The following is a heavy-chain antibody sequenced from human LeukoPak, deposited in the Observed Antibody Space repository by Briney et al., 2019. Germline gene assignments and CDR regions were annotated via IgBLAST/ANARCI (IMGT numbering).Heavy chain of an antibody. J-gene: IGHJ2*01. V-gene: IGHV4-59*08. CDR1: GGSMSGQF. Sequence: SETLSLTCTFSGGSMSGQFWSWFRQPPGKGLEWIGYVNSSRTTNYNPSLKSRVTISIDTSKNQFSLNLSSVTAADTALYYCARHVSVTPWFFDLWGRGTLVTVSS. CDR3: ARHVSVTPWFFDL. D-gene: IGHD4-17*01. CDR2: VNSSRTT.